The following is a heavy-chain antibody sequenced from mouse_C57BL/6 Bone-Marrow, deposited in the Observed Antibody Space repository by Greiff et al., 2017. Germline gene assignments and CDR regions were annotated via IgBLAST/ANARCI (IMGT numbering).Heavy chain of an antibody. J-gene: IGHJ4*01. CDR3: VREAYYGSSSYAMDY. V-gene: IGHV10-3*01. CDR2: IRSKSSNYAT. CDR1: GFTFNTYA. Sequence: DVQLVESGGGLVQPKGSLKFSCAASGFTFNTYAMHWVRQAPGKGLEWVARIRSKSSNYATYYADSVKDRFTISRDHSQSMLYLQMNNLKTEDTAMYYWVREAYYGSSSYAMDYWGKGTSVTVSS. D-gene: IGHD1-1*01.